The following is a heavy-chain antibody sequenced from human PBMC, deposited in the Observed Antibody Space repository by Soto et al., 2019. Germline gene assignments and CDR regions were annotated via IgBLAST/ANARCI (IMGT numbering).Heavy chain of an antibody. CDR1: GFTFSSYA. J-gene: IGHJ3*02. CDR3: ARTEVDIALPLGAFDI. D-gene: IGHD2-8*01. Sequence: PGGSLRLSCAASGFTFSSYAMHWVRQAPGKGLEWVAVISYDGSNKYYADSVKGRFTISRDNSKNTLYLQMNSLRAEDTAVYYCARTEVDIALPLGAFDIWGQGTMVTVSS. V-gene: IGHV3-30-3*01. CDR2: ISYDGSNK.